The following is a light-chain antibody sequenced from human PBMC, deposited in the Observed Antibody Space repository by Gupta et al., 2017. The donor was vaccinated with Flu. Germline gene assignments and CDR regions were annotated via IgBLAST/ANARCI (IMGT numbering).Light chain of an antibody. J-gene: IGLJ3*02. CDR3: AAWDDSLNGTV. Sequence: QSVPTHPPSASGTPGQRVTISCSGSSSNIGSNTVNWYQQHPGTAPKLLIYSNNQRPSGVPDRFSGSKSGTSATLAISGLQSEDEADDYCAAWDDSLNGTVFGGGTKLTVL. CDR2: SNN. V-gene: IGLV1-44*01. CDR1: SSNIGSNT.